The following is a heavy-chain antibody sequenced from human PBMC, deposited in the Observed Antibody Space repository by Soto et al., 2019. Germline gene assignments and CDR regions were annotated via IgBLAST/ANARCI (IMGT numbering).Heavy chain of an antibody. CDR1: GGSISSSSYY. CDR3: SRYSGIALLTYFYEMDF. Sequence: SEPLSLTNSVSGGSISSSSYYWGRNRQPPGKGLEWIGYIYYSGSTNYNPSLKSRVTISVDTSKNQFSLKLSSVTAADTAVYYCSRYSGIALLTYFYEMDFRRKGTTV. V-gene: IGHV4-39*07. J-gene: IGHJ6*03. CDR2: IYYSGST. D-gene: IGHD6-13*01.